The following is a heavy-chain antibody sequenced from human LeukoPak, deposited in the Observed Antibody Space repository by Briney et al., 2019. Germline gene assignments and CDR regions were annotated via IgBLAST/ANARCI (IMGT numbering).Heavy chain of an antibody. J-gene: IGHJ4*02. CDR3: ARSVSYGSGSYSLY. Sequence: GESLKISCKASGSRLGSYWISWVRQMPGKGLEYMGRIDPSDSYTNFSPSFQGHVTISADKSISTAYLQWSSLKASDTAMYYCARSVSYGSGSYSLYWGQGTLVTVSS. CDR2: IDPSDSYT. V-gene: IGHV5-10-1*01. D-gene: IGHD3-10*01. CDR1: GSRLGSYW.